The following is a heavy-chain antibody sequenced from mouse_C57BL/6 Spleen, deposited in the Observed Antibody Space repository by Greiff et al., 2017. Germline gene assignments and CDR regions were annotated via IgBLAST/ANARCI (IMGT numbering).Heavy chain of an antibody. CDR1: GFTFSSYA. J-gene: IGHJ2*01. Sequence: DVMLVESGGGLVKPGGSLKLSCAASGFTFSSYAMSWVRQTPEKRLEWVATISDGGSYTYYPDNVKGRFTISRDNAKNNLYLQMSHLKSEDTAMYYCAREYYYGSSRYYFDDWSDGTTLTVSS. D-gene: IGHD1-1*01. V-gene: IGHV5-4*01. CDR3: AREYYYGSSRYYFDD. CDR2: ISDGGSYT.